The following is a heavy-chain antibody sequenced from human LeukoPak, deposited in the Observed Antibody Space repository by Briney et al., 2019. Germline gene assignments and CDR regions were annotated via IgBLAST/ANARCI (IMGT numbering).Heavy chain of an antibody. D-gene: IGHD5-12*01. V-gene: IGHV5-51*01. CDR2: IYPGDSDT. J-gene: IGHJ4*02. CDR1: GYSFTSNW. CDR3: AIPLDRSGYDLDS. Sequence: GESLKISCKGSGYSFTSNWIGWVRQMPGKGLEWMGIIYPGDSDTKYSPSFQGQVTISADKSISTAYLQWSSLKASDTAMYYCAIPLDRSGYDLDSWGQGTLVTVSS.